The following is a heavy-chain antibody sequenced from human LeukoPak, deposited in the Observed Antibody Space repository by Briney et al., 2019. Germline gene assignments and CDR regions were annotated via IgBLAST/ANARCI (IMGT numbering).Heavy chain of an antibody. CDR1: GFTFSGYA. V-gene: IGHV3-23*01. CDR2: ISGSGGST. CDR3: AKDPAYCGGDCYSEYYFDY. Sequence: GGSLRLSCAASGFTFSGYAMSWVRQAPGKGLEWVSAISGSGGSTYYADSVKGRFTISRDNSKNTLYLQMNSLSAEDTAVYYCAKDPAYCGGDCYSEYYFDYWGQGTLVTVSS. J-gene: IGHJ4*02. D-gene: IGHD2-21*02.